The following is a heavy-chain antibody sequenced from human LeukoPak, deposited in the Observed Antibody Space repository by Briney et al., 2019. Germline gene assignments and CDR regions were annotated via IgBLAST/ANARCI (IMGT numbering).Heavy chain of an antibody. CDR3: AKVLYGDYYFDY. V-gene: IGHV3-30*02. Sequence: PGGSLRLSCAASGFTFSSYGMHWVRQAPGKGLEWVAFIRYDGSNKYYADSEKGRFTISRDNSKNTLYLQMNSLRAEDTAVYYCAKVLYGDYYFDYWGQGTLVTVSS. D-gene: IGHD4-17*01. CDR2: IRYDGSNK. J-gene: IGHJ4*02. CDR1: GFTFSSYG.